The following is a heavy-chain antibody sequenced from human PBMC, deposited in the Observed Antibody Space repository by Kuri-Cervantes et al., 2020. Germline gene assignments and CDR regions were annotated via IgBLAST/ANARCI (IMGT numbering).Heavy chain of an antibody. D-gene: IGHD1-26*01. CDR1: GGSFSGCH. Sequence: SETLSLTCAVYGGSFSGCHWSWSRQSSGKGLEWIGEINHSGNTNYNPSLKSRVTMSVDTSKNQFSLKLSSVTAADTAVYYCARGRGGRPFDWGQGTLVTVSS. V-gene: IGHV4-34*01. J-gene: IGHJ4*02. CDR3: ARGRGGRPFD. CDR2: INHSGNT.